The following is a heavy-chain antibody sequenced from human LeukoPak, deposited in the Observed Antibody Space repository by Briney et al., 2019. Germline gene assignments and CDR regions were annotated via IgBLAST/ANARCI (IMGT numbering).Heavy chain of an antibody. CDR2: INHSGST. J-gene: IGHJ6*03. CDR1: GGSFSGYY. Sequence: SETLSLTCTVYGGSFSGYYWSWIRQPPGKGLEWIGEINHSGSTNYNPSLKSRVTISVDTSKNHFSLELSSVTAADTAVYFCARGRVSSSSWYSTYYYYFYMDVWGKGTTVTVSS. CDR3: ARGRVSSSSWYSTYYYYFYMDV. V-gene: IGHV4-34*01. D-gene: IGHD6-13*01.